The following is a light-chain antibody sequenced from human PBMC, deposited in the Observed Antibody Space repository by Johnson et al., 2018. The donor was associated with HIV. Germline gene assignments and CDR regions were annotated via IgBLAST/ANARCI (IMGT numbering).Light chain of an antibody. CDR3: GTLDSSLRKV. J-gene: IGLJ1*01. Sequence: QSVLTQPPSVSAAPGQKVTISCSGSSSNIGNNYVSWYQQFPGTAPKLLIYGNNKRPSGIPDRFSGSKSGTSATLGITGLQTGDEADYYCGTLDSSLRKVFGTGTKVTVL. V-gene: IGLV1-51*01. CDR2: GNN. CDR1: SSNIGNNY.